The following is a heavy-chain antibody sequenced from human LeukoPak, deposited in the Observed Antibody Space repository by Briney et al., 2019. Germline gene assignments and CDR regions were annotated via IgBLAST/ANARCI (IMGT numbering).Heavy chain of an antibody. D-gene: IGHD3-22*01. CDR1: GFTFSSYA. V-gene: IGHV3-30-3*01. J-gene: IGHJ5*02. CDR3: ARDSSPWYYYDRSGSNGFDP. Sequence: GGSLRLSCAASGFTFSSYAIHWVRQAPGKALEGVAVIAYDGGNKYYADSVKGRFNISRDNSKNTLYLQMNSLRAEDQAVYYCARDSSPWYYYDRSGSNGFDPWGQGTLVTVSS. CDR2: IAYDGGNK.